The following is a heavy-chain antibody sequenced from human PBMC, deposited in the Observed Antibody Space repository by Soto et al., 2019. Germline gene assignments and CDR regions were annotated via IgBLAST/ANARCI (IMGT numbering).Heavy chain of an antibody. CDR3: ARYCSSTSCDHYFDY. V-gene: IGHV1-18*01. CDR2: ISPYNGDT. Sequence: ASVKVSCKASGYSFTNYDISWVRQAPGQGLEWMGWISPYNGDTNYAQKLQGRVTMTTDTSTSTAYTELRSLRSDDTAVYYCARYCSSTSCDHYFDYWGQGTLVTVSS. CDR1: GYSFTNYD. J-gene: IGHJ4*02. D-gene: IGHD2-2*01.